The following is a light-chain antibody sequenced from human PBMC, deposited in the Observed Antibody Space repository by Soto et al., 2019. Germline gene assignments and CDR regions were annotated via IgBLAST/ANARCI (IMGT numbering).Light chain of an antibody. CDR3: QQYNNWWT. CDR1: QSVSSS. Sequence: EIMMTQSPATLSVSPGERATLACRASQSVSSSLAWYQQKPGQAPRILIYAASTRATGIPARFSGSWSGTEFTLTINSLQSEDFAVYYCQQYNNWWTFGQGTKVDIK. CDR2: AAS. V-gene: IGKV3-15*01. J-gene: IGKJ1*01.